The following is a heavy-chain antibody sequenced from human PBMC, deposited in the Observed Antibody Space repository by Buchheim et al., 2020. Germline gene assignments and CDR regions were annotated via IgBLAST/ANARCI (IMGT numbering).Heavy chain of an antibody. V-gene: IGHV4-4*02. D-gene: IGHD3-16*02. Sequence: QVQLQESGPGLVKPSGTLSLTCAVSGGSISSSNWWSWVRQPPGKGLEWIGEIYHSGSTNYNPSLKSRVTISVDKSKNQFSLKLSCVTAADTAGYYCARDSRGGGPYDYIWGSYRGYGMDVWGQGTT. CDR2: IYHSGST. CDR1: GGSISSSNW. CDR3: ARDSRGGGPYDYIWGSYRGYGMDV. J-gene: IGHJ6*02.